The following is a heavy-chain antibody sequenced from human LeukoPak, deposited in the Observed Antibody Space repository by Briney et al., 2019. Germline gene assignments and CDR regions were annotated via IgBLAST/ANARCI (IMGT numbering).Heavy chain of an antibody. J-gene: IGHJ3*02. CDR3: AKAPLGGNPSVQAFDI. D-gene: IGHD4-23*01. CDR2: ISYNGSTK. Sequence: AGSLRLSCAASGFTFSSYGMHWVRQAPGKGLEWVAVISYNGSTKYYADSVKGRFTISRDNSKNTLYLQMNSLRAEDTAVYYCAKAPLGGNPSVQAFDIWGQGTMVTVSS. V-gene: IGHV3-30*18. CDR1: GFTFSSYG.